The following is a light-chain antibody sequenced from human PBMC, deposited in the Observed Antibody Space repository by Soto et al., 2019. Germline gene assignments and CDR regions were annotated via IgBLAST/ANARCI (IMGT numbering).Light chain of an antibody. V-gene: IGLV2-23*01. CDR1: SSDVGSYNL. CDR3: CSFAGSRSWG. J-gene: IGLJ2*01. CDR2: EGS. Sequence: QSALTQPASVSGSPGQSITMSCTGTSSDVGSYNLVSWYQQHPGKAPKLMIYEGSKRPSGVSNRFSGSKSGNTASLTISGPPGGGGGYYYCCSFAGSRSWGFGGGT.